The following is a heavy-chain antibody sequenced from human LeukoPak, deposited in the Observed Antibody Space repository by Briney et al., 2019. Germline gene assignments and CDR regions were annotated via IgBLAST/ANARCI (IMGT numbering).Heavy chain of an antibody. V-gene: IGHV4-39*07. Sequence: SETLSLTCTVSGGSISSSSYYWGWIRQPPGKGLEWIGEINHSGSTNYNPSLKSRVTISVDTSKNQFSLKLSSVTAADTAVYYCARGLSYYDSSGYYYDGMDYWGQGTLVTVSS. CDR2: INHSGST. CDR1: GGSISSSSYY. CDR3: ARGLSYYDSSGYYYDGMDY. J-gene: IGHJ4*02. D-gene: IGHD3-22*01.